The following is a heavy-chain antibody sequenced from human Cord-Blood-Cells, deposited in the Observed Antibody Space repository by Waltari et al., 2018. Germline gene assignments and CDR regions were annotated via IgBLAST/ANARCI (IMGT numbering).Heavy chain of an antibody. D-gene: IGHD3-10*01. J-gene: IGHJ4*02. CDR1: GFTFSSYA. Sequence: EVQLLESGGGLVQPGGSLRLSCAASGFTFSSYAMSWVRQAPGKGREWVSAISGSGGSTYYADSGKGRFTISRDNSKNTLYLQMNSLRAEDTAVYYCAEGRFGGQYFDYWGQGTLVTVSS. CDR3: AEGRFGGQYFDY. V-gene: IGHV3-23*01. CDR2: ISGSGGST.